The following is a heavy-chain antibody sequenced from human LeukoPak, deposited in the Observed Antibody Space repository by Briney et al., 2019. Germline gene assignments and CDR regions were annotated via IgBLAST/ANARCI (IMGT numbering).Heavy chain of an antibody. J-gene: IGHJ4*02. Sequence: GGSLRLSCAASGFTFSSYWMSWDRQAPGKGLEWVAVISHDVKTTYYADSAKGRFTISRDNSRNTVFLQMNRLRPEDTAVYYCVKEAYYGWGSSPTFYFDYWGQGTRVTVSS. V-gene: IGHV3-30*18. CDR3: VKEAYYGWGSSPTFYFDY. D-gene: IGHD3-10*01. CDR2: ISHDVKTT. CDR1: GFTFSSYW.